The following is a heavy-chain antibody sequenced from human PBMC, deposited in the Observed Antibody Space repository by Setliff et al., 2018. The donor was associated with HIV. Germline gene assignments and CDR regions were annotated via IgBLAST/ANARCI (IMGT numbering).Heavy chain of an antibody. Sequence: ASVKVSCKASGYTFTGYYMHWVRQAPGQGLEWMGRINPNSGGTNYAQRFQGRVTMTRDTSISTAYMELSRLRSDDTAVYYCARVPLLWFGEFDYWGQGTLVTVSS. CDR2: INPNSGGT. CDR1: GYTFTGYY. V-gene: IGHV1-2*06. J-gene: IGHJ4*02. D-gene: IGHD3-10*01. CDR3: ARVPLLWFGEFDY.